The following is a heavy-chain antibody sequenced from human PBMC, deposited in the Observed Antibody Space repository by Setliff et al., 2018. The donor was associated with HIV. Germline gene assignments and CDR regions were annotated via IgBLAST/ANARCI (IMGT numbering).Heavy chain of an antibody. Sequence: NPGGSLRLSCAASGFTFSNAWMSWVRQAPGKGLEWVGRIKSKTDGGTTDYAAPVKGRFTISRDDSKNTLYLQMNSLKTEDTAVYYCTTDPTLTRYCSGGSCCPRDYYYGMDVWGQGTTVTAP. CDR3: TTDPTLTRYCSGGSCCPRDYYYGMDV. D-gene: IGHD2-15*01. V-gene: IGHV3-15*01. CDR1: GFTFSNAW. CDR2: IKSKTDGGTT. J-gene: IGHJ6*02.